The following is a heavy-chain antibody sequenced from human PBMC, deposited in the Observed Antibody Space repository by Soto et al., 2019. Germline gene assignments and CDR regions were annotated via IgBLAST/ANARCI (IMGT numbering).Heavy chain of an antibody. V-gene: IGHV3-15*01. CDR3: TTALKTLTVTRIDY. J-gene: IGHJ4*02. Sequence: GGSLRLSCAASGFTFSNAWMSWVRQAPGKGLEWVGRIKSKTDGGTTDYAAPVKGRFTISRDDSKNTLYLQMNSLKTEDTAVYYCTTALKTLTVTRIDYWGQGTLVTVSS. D-gene: IGHD4-17*01. CDR1: GFTFSNAW. CDR2: IKSKTDGGTT.